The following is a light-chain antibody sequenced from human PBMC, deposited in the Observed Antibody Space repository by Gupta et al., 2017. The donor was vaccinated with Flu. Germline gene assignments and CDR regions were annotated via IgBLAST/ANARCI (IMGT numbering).Light chain of an antibody. CDR1: SSTIGRYF. J-gene: IGLJ3*02. CDR3: AVWDDSLNGHLV. Sequence: VTISCSGTSSTIGRYFVSWYQVVPGTGPRLLIYKNSQRPSGVPDRFSGSKSGTSASLAVSGLRAEDQADYYCAVWDDSLNGHLVFGGGTKLTVL. V-gene: IGLV1-47*01. CDR2: KNS.